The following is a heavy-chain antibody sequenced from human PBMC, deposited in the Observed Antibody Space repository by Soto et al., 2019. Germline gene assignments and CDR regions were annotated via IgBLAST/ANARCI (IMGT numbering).Heavy chain of an antibody. CDR1: GGTFSSYA. D-gene: IGHD3-22*01. V-gene: IGHV1-69*13. Sequence: SVKVSCKASGGTFSSYAISWVRQAPGQGLEWMGGIIPIFGTANYAQKFQGRVTITADESTSTAYMELSSLRSEDTAVYYCARDPLNYYDSSGYTDYWGQGTLVTVLL. CDR2: IIPIFGTA. J-gene: IGHJ4*02. CDR3: ARDPLNYYDSSGYTDY.